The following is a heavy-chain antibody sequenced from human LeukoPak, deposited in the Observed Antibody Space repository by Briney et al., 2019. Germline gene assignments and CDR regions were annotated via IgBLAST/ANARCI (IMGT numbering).Heavy chain of an antibody. CDR2: IEPDGSGK. D-gene: IGHD3-10*01. CDR1: GFSFKEYW. Sequence: SGGSLRLSCAASGFSFKEYWMNWVRQAPGNGLEWVADIEPDGSGKTYVDSVKGRFSISRDNAQQSLYLQMDTLTAEDTAVYYCVTSWVRQQRDFWGQGILVTVSP. V-gene: IGHV3-7*01. CDR3: VTSWVRQQRDF. J-gene: IGHJ4*02.